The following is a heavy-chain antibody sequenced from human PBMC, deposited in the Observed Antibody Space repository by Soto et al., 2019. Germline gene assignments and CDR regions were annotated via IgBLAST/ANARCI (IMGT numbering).Heavy chain of an antibody. CDR1: GYTFTSYY. CDR2: INPNSGGT. CDR3: ARVRIAAAERYYYYGMDV. D-gene: IGHD6-13*01. Sequence: ASVKVSCKASGYTFTSYYMHWVRQAPGQGLEWMGWINPNSGGTNYAQKFQGWVTMTRDTSISTAYMELSRLRSDDTAVYYCARVRIAAAERYYYYGMDVWGQGTTVTVSS. J-gene: IGHJ6*02. V-gene: IGHV1-2*04.